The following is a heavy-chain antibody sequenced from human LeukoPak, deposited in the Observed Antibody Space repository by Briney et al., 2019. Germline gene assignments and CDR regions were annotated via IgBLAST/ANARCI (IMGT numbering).Heavy chain of an antibody. CDR3: ARDSYDFWSGSLSGYMDV. V-gene: IGHV4-4*02. Sequence: GSLRLSCEASGFTFSSYSMNWVRQAPGKGLEWIGSIYHSGSTNYNPSLKSRVTISVDTSKNQFSLKLSSVTAADTAVYYCARDSYDFWSGSLSGYMDVWGKGTTVTVSS. CDR2: IYHSGST. D-gene: IGHD3-3*01. CDR1: GFTFSSYS. J-gene: IGHJ6*03.